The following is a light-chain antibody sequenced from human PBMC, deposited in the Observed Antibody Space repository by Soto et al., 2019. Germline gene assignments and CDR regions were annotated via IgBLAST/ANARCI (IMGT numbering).Light chain of an antibody. Sequence: QSALTQPASVSGSPGQSITISCTGTSSDVGGYNYVSWYQQHPGKAPKLMIYDVSNRPSGVSNRFSGSKSGNTASLTISGLQAEDEADYYCSSYTSSSTLDAFGTGTKVTVI. V-gene: IGLV2-14*01. CDR1: SSDVGGYNY. CDR3: SSYTSSSTLDA. CDR2: DVS. J-gene: IGLJ1*01.